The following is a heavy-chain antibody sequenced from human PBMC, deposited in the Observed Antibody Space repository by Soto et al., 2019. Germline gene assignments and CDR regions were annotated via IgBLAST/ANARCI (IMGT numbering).Heavy chain of an antibody. J-gene: IGHJ4*02. V-gene: IGHV4-34*01. D-gene: IGHD2-15*01. CDR2: VYHSGST. CDR1: GGSFSDYY. CDR3: ARGGACSGGSCYSVFDFDY. Sequence: SETLSLTCAIYGGSFSDYYWSWIRQPPGKGLEWIGEVYHSGSTDYNPSLKSRVTISVGATSNQFSLKLSSVTAADTAVCYCARGGACSGGSCYSVFDFDYWGQGTLVTVSS.